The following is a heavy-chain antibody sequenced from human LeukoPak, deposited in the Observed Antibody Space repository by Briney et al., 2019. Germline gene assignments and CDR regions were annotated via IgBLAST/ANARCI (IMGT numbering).Heavy chain of an antibody. CDR2: ISSSSSYI. J-gene: IGHJ4*02. CDR1: GFTFSSYS. D-gene: IGHD2-2*02. CDR3: ASQPAAIGVDY. Sequence: GGSLRLSCAASGFTFSSYSMNWDRQAPGKGLEWVSSISSSSSYIYYADSVKGRFTISRDNAKNSLFLQMNSLRAEDAAVYYCASQPAAIGVDYWGQGTLVTVSS. V-gene: IGHV3-21*01.